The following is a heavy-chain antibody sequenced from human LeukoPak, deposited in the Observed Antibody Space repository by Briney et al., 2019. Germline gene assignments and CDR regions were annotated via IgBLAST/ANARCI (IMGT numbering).Heavy chain of an antibody. CDR2: IYYSGST. CDR1: GGSISSNSYY. Sequence: ETLSLTWAVSGGSISSNSYYWGWIRQPPGKGLEWIGSIYYSGSTYYNPSLKSRVTISVDTSKNQFSLKLSSVTAADTAVYYCARHEVDIVAVIRGALNNWFDPWGQGTLVTVSS. D-gene: IGHD5-12*01. J-gene: IGHJ5*02. CDR3: ARHEVDIVAVIRGALNNWFDP. V-gene: IGHV4-39*01.